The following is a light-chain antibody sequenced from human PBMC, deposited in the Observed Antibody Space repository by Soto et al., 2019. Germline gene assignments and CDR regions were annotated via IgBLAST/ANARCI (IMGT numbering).Light chain of an antibody. V-gene: IGKV3-20*01. CDR1: QGVGSSH. J-gene: IGKJ1*01. Sequence: IVLTQYTGTLSLSPGERATLSSRACQGVGSSHLDWYQQKPGQAPRLRIDGAVGRATGIPDRFSGRGSGTDFTLTISRLEPEDCAVYYCQQYSMAPLTFGQGTKV. CDR2: GAV. CDR3: QQYSMAPLT.